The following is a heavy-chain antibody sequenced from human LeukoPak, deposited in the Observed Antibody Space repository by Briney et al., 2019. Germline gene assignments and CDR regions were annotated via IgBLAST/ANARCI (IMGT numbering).Heavy chain of an antibody. J-gene: IGHJ4*02. Sequence: ASVKVSCKASGYTFTGYFMHWVRQAPGQGLEWMGWINPNSGGTNYAQNFQGRVTMTRDTSISTAYMKLSGLRSDDTAVYYCAGGFSQLVVVMSYWGQGTLVTVSS. CDR2: INPNSGGT. D-gene: IGHD3-22*01. V-gene: IGHV1-2*02. CDR1: GYTFTGYF. CDR3: AGGFSQLVVVMSY.